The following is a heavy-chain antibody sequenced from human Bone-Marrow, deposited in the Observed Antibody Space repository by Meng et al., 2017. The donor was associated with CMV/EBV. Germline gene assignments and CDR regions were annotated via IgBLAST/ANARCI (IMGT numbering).Heavy chain of an antibody. V-gene: IGHV1-2*02. Sequence: ASVKVFCKASGYTFTGYYMHWVRQAPGQGREWMGWINPNSGGTNYAQKFQGRVTMTRDTSISTAYMELSRLRSDDTAVYYCARGCIAALSAASLGYWGQGKLVTVSS. D-gene: IGHD6-6*01. CDR2: INPNSGGT. J-gene: IGHJ4*02. CDR1: GYTFTGYY. CDR3: ARGCIAALSAASLGY.